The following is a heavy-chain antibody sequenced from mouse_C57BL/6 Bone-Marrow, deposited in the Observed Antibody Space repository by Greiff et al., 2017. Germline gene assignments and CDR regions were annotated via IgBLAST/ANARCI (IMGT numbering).Heavy chain of an antibody. D-gene: IGHD1-1*01. CDR3: AREGATDVADWYFDV. Sequence: QVQLQQSGAELVKPGASVKISCKASGYAFSSYWMNWVKQRPGKGLEWIGQIYPGDGDTNYNGKFKGKATLTADKSSSTAYMQLSSLTSEDSAFYFSAREGATDVADWYFDVWCTGTAVTV. CDR2: IYPGDGDT. V-gene: IGHV1-80*01. CDR1: GYAFSSYW. J-gene: IGHJ1*03.